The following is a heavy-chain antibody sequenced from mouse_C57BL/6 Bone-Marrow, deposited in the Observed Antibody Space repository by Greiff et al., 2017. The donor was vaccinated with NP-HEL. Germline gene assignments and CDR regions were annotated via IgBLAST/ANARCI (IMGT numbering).Heavy chain of an antibody. V-gene: IGHV5-12*01. CDR2: ISNGGGST. J-gene: IGHJ1*03. CDR1: GFTFSDYY. D-gene: IGHD4-1*01. CDR3: ARHPGTGYFDV. Sequence: EVQLVESGGGLVQPGGSLKLSCAASGFTFSDYYMYWVRQTPEKRLEWVAYISNGGGSTYYPDTVKGRFTISRDNAKNTLYLQMSRLKSEDTAMYYCARHPGTGYFDVWGTGTTVTVSS.